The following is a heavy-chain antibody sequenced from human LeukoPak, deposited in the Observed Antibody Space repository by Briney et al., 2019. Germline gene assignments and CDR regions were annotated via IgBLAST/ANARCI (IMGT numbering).Heavy chain of an antibody. CDR1: GGSISSGSYY. CDR3: ASIRRVIQLWSLGYYYMDV. Sequence: PSETLSLTCTVSGGSISSGSYYWSWIRQPAGKGLEWIGRIYTSGSTNYNPSLKSRVTMSVDTSKNQFSLKLSSVTAADTAVYYCASIRRVIQLWSLGYYYMDVWGKGTTVTVSS. CDR2: IYTSGST. J-gene: IGHJ6*03. D-gene: IGHD5-18*01. V-gene: IGHV4-61*02.